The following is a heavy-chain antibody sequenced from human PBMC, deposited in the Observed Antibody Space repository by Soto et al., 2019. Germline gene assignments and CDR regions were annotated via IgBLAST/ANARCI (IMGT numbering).Heavy chain of an antibody. Sequence: EVPVVESGGGSIQPGGSLRLSCEVSGFSVTANYMSWVRQAPGKGLEWVSVIYSGGSTYYIDSVKGRFSISRDISKNTLYLQMNSLRAEDTAVYYCHGYGYWGQGTLVTVSS. CDR1: GFSVTANY. CDR3: HGYGY. CDR2: IYSGGST. D-gene: IGHD5-12*01. J-gene: IGHJ4*02. V-gene: IGHV3-53*01.